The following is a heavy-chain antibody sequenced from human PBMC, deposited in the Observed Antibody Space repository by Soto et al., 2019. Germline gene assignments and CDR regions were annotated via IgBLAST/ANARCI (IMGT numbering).Heavy chain of an antibody. CDR2: IYNSGGT. J-gene: IGHJ4*02. V-gene: IGHV3-53*01. CDR1: GFSVSSYY. Sequence: GSLRLSCAASGFSVSSYYMSWVRQAPGKGLEWVSVIYNSGGTYYADSVKGRFTISRDNSKNTLYLQMNSLRADDTAVYYCARDKITGLYDYWGQGTLVTVSS. CDR3: ARDKITGLYDY. D-gene: IGHD2-8*02.